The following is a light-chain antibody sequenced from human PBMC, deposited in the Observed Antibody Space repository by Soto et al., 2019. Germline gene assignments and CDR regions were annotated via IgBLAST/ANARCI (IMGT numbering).Light chain of an antibody. CDR2: FGS. J-gene: IGKJ5*01. CDR1: QSLLYNNTYNY. Sequence: IGMTQSPRTLRVTPGEPASISCRSSQSLLYNNTYNYLDWYVQKPGQSPQLLIYFGSNRAPGVPDRFSGSGSGTDFTLKINRVEAEDVGTYYCMQALQSLTFGQGTRLEIK. V-gene: IGKV2-28*01. CDR3: MQALQSLT.